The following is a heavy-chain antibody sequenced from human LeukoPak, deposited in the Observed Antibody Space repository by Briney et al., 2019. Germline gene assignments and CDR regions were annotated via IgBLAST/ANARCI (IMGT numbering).Heavy chain of an antibody. D-gene: IGHD3-16*01. CDR2: ISGSGGST. V-gene: IGHV3-23*01. CDR3: AKSPIKGVMNWFDP. J-gene: IGHJ5*02. Sequence: GGSLSLSCAASGFTFSSYGMSWVRQAPGKGLEWVSAISGSGGSTYYADSVKGRFTISRDNSKNTLYLQMNSLRAEDTAVYYCAKSPIKGVMNWFDPWGQGTLVTVSS. CDR1: GFTFSSYG.